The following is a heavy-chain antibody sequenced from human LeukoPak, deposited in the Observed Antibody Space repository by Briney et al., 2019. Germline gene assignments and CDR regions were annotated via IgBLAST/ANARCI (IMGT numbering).Heavy chain of an antibody. D-gene: IGHD5-18*01. Sequence: SETLSLTCTVSGGSISSGGHYWSWIRQHPGKGLEWIGYIYYSGSTYYNPSLKSRATISVDTSKNQFSLKLSSVTAADTAVYSCARVDTAMGVFDYWDQGTLVTVSS. CDR2: IYYSGST. CDR3: ARVDTAMGVFDY. J-gene: IGHJ4*02. V-gene: IGHV4-31*03. CDR1: GGSISSGGHY.